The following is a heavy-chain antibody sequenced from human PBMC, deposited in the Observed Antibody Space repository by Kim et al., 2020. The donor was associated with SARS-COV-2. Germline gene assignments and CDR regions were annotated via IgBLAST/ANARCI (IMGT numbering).Heavy chain of an antibody. CDR3: ARDQEIPRSYYDSSGYFTLRY. Sequence: ASVKVSCKASGYTFTSYYMHWVRQAPGQGLEWMGIINPSGGSTSYAQKFQGRVTMTRDTSTSTVYMELSSLRSEDTAVYYCARDQEIPRSYYDSSGYFTLRYWGQGTLVTVSS. V-gene: IGHV1-46*01. CDR1: GYTFTSYY. J-gene: IGHJ4*02. CDR2: INPSGGST. D-gene: IGHD3-22*01.